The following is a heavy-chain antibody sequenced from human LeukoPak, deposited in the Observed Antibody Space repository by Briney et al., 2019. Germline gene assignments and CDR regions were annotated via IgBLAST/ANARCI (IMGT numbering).Heavy chain of an antibody. Sequence: PSETLSLTCTVSGGSISSYYWSWIRQPAGKGLEWIGRIYTSGSTNYNPSLKSRVTMSVDTSKNQFSLKLSSVTAADTAVYYCARGLLTGRKEGFFDYWGQGTLVTVSS. CDR2: IYTSGST. CDR3: ARGLLTGRKEGFFDY. V-gene: IGHV4-4*07. J-gene: IGHJ4*02. CDR1: GGSISSYY. D-gene: IGHD1-20*01.